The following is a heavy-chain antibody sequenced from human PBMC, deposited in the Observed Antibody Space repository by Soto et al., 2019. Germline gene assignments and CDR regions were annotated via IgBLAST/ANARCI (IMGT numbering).Heavy chain of an antibody. CDR2: IHYSGRT. V-gene: IGHV4-31*03. Sequence: SETLSLTCTVSGGSISSGGYYWSWIRQHPGEGLEWIGNIHYSGRTYYTPSLQSRVTISVDTSKNQFSLKLTSVTAADTAVYYCARDREAYDSSGCIDFWGQGTLVTVS. CDR3: ARDREAYDSSGCIDF. D-gene: IGHD3-22*01. CDR1: GGSISSGGYY. J-gene: IGHJ4*02.